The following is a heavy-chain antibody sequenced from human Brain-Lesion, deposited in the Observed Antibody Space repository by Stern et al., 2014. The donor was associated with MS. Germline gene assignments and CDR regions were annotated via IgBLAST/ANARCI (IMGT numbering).Heavy chain of an antibody. CDR3: ARHQLGYGYAYLRY. CDR1: GDSLSSSTFY. CDR2: VYYSGNT. J-gene: IGHJ4*02. D-gene: IGHD5-18*01. Sequence: VHLVESGPGLVKPSDTLSLTCSVSGDSLSSSTFYWGWIRQPPGKGPEWIGGVYYSGNTYYPPPLKSRITISVDTPKNQFSRRLTSVTAADTAVYYCARHQLGYGYAYLRYWGQGTLVTVSS. V-gene: IGHV4-39*01.